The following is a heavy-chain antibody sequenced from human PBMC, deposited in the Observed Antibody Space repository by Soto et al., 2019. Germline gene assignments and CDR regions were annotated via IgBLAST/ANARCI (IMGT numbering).Heavy chain of an antibody. Sequence: KSSETLSLTCTVSGGSISSYYWSWIRQPAGKGLEWIGRIYTSGSTNYNPSLKSRVTMSVDTSKNQFSLKLSSVTAADTTVYYCARDRQQLVPYYFDYRGQGTLVTVSS. CDR2: IYTSGST. CDR1: GGSISSYY. V-gene: IGHV4-4*07. J-gene: IGHJ4*02. CDR3: ARDRQQLVPYYFDY. D-gene: IGHD6-13*01.